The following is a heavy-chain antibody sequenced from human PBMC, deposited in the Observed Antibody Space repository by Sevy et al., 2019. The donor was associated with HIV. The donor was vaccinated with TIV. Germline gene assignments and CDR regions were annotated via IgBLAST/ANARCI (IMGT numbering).Heavy chain of an antibody. J-gene: IGHJ3*02. CDR2: IYSGGST. D-gene: IGHD3-22*01. CDR3: AIGYYYDSSGPPAAAFDI. V-gene: IGHV3-53*01. CDR1: GFTVSSNY. Sequence: GGSLRLSCAASGFTVSSNYMSWVRQAPGKGLEWVSVIYSGGSTYYADYVKGRFTISRDNTKNTQYLQMNSLRAEDTAVYYCAIGYYYDSSGPPAAAFDIWGQGTMVTVSS.